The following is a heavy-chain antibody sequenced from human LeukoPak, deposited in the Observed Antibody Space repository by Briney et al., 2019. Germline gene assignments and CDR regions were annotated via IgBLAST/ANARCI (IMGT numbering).Heavy chain of an antibody. CDR2: ISSSSSTI. CDR1: GFPFSSYS. J-gene: IGHJ6*02. D-gene: IGHD3-3*01. CDR3: ARDTFGVVTIRYFDWPKTDYYYGMDV. V-gene: IGHV3-48*01. Sequence: PGGSLRLSCAASGFPFSSYSMNWVRQAPGKGLEWVSYISSSSSTIYYADSVKGRFTISRDNAKNSLYLQMNSLRAEDTAVYYCARDTFGVVTIRYFDWPKTDYYYGMDVWGQGTTVTVSS.